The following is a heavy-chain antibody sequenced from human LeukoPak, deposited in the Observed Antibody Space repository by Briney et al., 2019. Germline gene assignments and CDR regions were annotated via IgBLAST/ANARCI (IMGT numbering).Heavy chain of an antibody. V-gene: IGHV4-59*01. Sequence: PSETLSLTCTVSGGSINDFYWTWIRQPPGKGLEWIGYIFYSGSANSNPSLESRVTISVDTSKNQFSLKLSSVTAADTAVYYCARNYDFWSGYLYYYYGMDVWGQGTTDTVSS. D-gene: IGHD3-3*01. J-gene: IGHJ6*02. CDR1: GGSINDFY. CDR3: ARNYDFWSGYLYYYYGMDV. CDR2: IFYSGSA.